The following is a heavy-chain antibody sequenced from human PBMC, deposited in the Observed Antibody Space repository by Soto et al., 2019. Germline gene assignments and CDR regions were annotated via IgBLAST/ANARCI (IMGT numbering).Heavy chain of an antibody. D-gene: IGHD2-15*01. CDR2: IDYNGVT. CDR3: GKVLVGATGHTDSDS. J-gene: IGHJ4*02. Sequence: SETLSLTCTVSGGSIYRSGYYWGWIRQPPGRGLEWIGNIDYNGVTYSNPSLKSRVTISRDTSKNQFSLKLTSVTAADTALYYCGKVLVGATGHTDSDSWGPGALVTVSS. CDR1: GGSIYRSGYY. V-gene: IGHV4-39*01.